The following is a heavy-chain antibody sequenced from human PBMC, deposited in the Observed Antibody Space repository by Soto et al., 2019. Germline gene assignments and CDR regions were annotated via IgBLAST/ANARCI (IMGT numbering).Heavy chain of an antibody. V-gene: IGHV1-69*13. CDR2: IIPIFGTA. D-gene: IGHD3-22*01. J-gene: IGHJ4*02. Sequence: SVKVSCKASGGTFSSYAISWVRQAPGQGLEWMGGIIPIFGTANYAQKFQGRVTITADESTSTAYMELSSLRSEDTAVYYCARQTRPYDSSGYYYVWGQGTLVTVSS. CDR3: ARQTRPYDSSGYYYV. CDR1: GGTFSSYA.